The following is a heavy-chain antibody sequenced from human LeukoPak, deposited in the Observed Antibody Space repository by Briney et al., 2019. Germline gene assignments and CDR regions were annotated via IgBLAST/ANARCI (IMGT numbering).Heavy chain of an antibody. CDR3: ARDVSVGSSWYPSFDY. J-gene: IGHJ4*02. V-gene: IGHV3-7*01. Sequence: PGGSLRLSCAASGFTFSSYWMHWVRQAPGKGLEWVASIKQDGSEKYYVDSVKGRFTISRDNAKNSLYLQMNSLRAEDTAVYYCARDVSVGSSWYPSFDYWGQGTLVTVSS. CDR1: GFTFSSYW. CDR2: IKQDGSEK. D-gene: IGHD6-13*01.